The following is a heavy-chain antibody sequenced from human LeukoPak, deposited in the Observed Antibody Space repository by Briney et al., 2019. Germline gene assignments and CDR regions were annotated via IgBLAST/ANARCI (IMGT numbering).Heavy chain of an antibody. CDR1: GYTFTGYY. CDR3: ARVRDGYSYGFNNWFDP. D-gene: IGHD5-18*01. CDR2: INPNSGGT. V-gene: IGHV1-2*02. J-gene: IGHJ5*02. Sequence: ASVKVSCKASGYTFTGYYMHWVRQAPGQGLEWMGWINPNSGGTNYAQKFQGRVTMTRDTSISTAYMEQRRLRSDDTAVYYCARVRDGYSYGFNNWFDPWGQGTLVTVSS.